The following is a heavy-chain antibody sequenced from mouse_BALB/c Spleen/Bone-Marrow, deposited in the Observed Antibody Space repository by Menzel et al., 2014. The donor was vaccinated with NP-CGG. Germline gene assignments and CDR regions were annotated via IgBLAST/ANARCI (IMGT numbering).Heavy chain of an antibody. V-gene: IGHV1-9*01. CDR1: GYTFSSYW. CDR3: ARAYYVNYDAMDY. CDR2: ILPGSGST. J-gene: IGHJ4*01. Sequence: QVQLKESGAELMKPGASMKISCKATGYTFSSYWIEWVKQRPGHGLEWIGEILPGSGSTNYNERFKGKATFTADTSSNTGYMQLSSLTSEDSAVYYCARAYYVNYDAMDYWGQGTSVTVSS. D-gene: IGHD2-10*01.